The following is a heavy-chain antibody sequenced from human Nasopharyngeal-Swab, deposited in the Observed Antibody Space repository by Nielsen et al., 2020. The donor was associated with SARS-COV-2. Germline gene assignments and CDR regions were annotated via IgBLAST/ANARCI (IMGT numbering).Heavy chain of an antibody. CDR2: IYYSGST. V-gene: IGHV4-39*01. J-gene: IGHJ6*03. D-gene: IGHD3-3*01. Sequence: WFRQCPGTGLEWFGGIYYSGSTYYNPSLKSRVTISVDTSKNQFSLKLSSVTAADTAVYYCARHFQDVTIFGVVIPGDYMDVWGKGTTVTVSS. CDR3: ARHFQDVTIFGVVIPGDYMDV.